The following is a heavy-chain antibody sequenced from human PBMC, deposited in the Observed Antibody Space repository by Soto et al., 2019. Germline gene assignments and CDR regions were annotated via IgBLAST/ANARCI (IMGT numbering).Heavy chain of an antibody. CDR3: ASGTNGAFFVY. D-gene: IGHD2-8*01. Sequence: QVQLVESGGGLVKPGGSLRLSCAASGFTFSDYYMSWIRQAPGQGLEWVSYISSRSSTIFYADSVKGRFTISRDNVKNSLYLQMNSLRAEYTAVYYCASGTNGAFFVYWGQGILVTVSS. J-gene: IGHJ4*02. CDR1: GFTFSDYY. V-gene: IGHV3-11*01. CDR2: ISSRSSTI.